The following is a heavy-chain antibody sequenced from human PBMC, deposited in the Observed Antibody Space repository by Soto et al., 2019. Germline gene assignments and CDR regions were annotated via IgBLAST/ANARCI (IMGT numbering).Heavy chain of an antibody. CDR2: ITGGGGFT. CDR1: GFTFGNYA. J-gene: IGHJ3*02. D-gene: IGHD6-25*01. Sequence: LRLSCATSGFTFGNYAMSWVRQAPGKGLEWVSGITGGGGFTHYADPVKGRFTISRDNSWNTLYLQLNSLRAEDTAVYYCAKLLAAAASWDAFEIWGQGTTVTVSS. CDR3: AKLLAAAASWDAFEI. V-gene: IGHV3-23*01.